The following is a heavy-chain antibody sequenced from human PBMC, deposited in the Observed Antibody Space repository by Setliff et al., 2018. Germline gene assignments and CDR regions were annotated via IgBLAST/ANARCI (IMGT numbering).Heavy chain of an antibody. Sequence: SETLSLTCTISGGFTSSFYWSWIRQAPGKGLESIGYIQKSGSTNYNPSLMSRVSISVDTSKNQFSLKLRSVTAADTAVYYCARLSWNGLRYYGLDVWGQGTTVTVSS. CDR2: IQKSGST. CDR1: GGFTSSFY. V-gene: IGHV4-59*01. D-gene: IGHD3-3*01. J-gene: IGHJ6*02. CDR3: ARLSWNGLRYYGLDV.